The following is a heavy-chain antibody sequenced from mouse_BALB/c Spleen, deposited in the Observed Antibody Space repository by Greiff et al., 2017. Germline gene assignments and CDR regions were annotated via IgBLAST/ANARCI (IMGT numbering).Heavy chain of an antibody. D-gene: IGHD2-1*01. J-gene: IGHJ4*01. Sequence: EVQVVESGGGLVQPGGSRKLSCAASGFTFSSFGMHWVRLAPEKGLEWVAYISSGSSTIYYADTVKGRFTISRDNPKNTLFLQMTSLRSEDTAMYYCARSVYGNYSPYAMDYWGQGTSVTVSS. V-gene: IGHV5-17*02. CDR3: ARSVYGNYSPYAMDY. CDR2: ISSGSSTI. CDR1: GFTFSSFG.